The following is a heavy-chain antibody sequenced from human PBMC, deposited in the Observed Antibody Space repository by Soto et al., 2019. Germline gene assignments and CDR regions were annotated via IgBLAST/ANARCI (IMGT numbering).Heavy chain of an antibody. V-gene: IGHV4-39*01. J-gene: IGHJ3*01. CDR1: GGSITEFSNS. D-gene: IGHD6-6*01. CDR2: VYLGGAT. CDR3: ASGSSSYNGAFHV. Sequence: HLQLRESGPGLVKPSETLSLTCNVSGGSITEFSNSWVWVRQPPGKGLEWIATVYLGGATYYNPSLKSRITTSVEASTNQSSLRLASVTAADTAVFFCASGSSSYNGAFHVWGQGTLVTVSS.